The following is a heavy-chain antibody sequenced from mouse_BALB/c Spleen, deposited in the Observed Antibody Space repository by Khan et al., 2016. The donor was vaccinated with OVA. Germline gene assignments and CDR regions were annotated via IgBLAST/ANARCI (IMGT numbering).Heavy chain of an antibody. Sequence: EVELVESGGGLVKPGGSLKLSCSASGFTFRNYAMSWVRQTPAKRLEWVATISSGGSYTYYPDSVQGRFTISRDNARNTLSLQMSSLRSEDTAMYYCARELFTTVVATPFAYWGQGTLVTVSA. J-gene: IGHJ3*01. CDR1: GFTFRNYA. CDR3: ARELFTTVVATPFAY. V-gene: IGHV5-9-3*01. D-gene: IGHD1-1*01. CDR2: ISSGGSYT.